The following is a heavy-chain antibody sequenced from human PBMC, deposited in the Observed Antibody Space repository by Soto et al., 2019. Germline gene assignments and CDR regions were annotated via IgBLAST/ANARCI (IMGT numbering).Heavy chain of an antibody. CDR1: GFTFSSYS. D-gene: IGHD3-3*01. Sequence: EVQLVESGGGLVQPGGSLRLSCAASGFTFSSYSMNWVRQAPGKGLEWVSYISSSSSTIYYADSVKGRFTISRDNAKNALSLQMNSLRAEDTAVYYCARDSSYDFWSGYYDSWGQGTLVTVSS. CDR2: ISSSSSTI. CDR3: ARDSSYDFWSGYYDS. J-gene: IGHJ4*02. V-gene: IGHV3-48*01.